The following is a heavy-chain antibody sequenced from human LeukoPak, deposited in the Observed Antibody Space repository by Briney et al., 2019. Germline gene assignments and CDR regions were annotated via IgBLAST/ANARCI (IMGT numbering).Heavy chain of an antibody. CDR3: ARLRGPEETIFGVVPDAFDI. CDR1: GGSICSYY. V-gene: IGHV4-4*07. CDR2: IYTSGST. J-gene: IGHJ3*02. D-gene: IGHD3-3*01. Sequence: SQTLSLTCTVSGGSICSYYWSWIRQPAGKGLEWIGRIYTSGSTNYNPSLKSRVTMSVDTSKNQFSLKLSSVTAADTAVYYCARLRGPEETIFGVVPDAFDIWGQGTMVTVSS.